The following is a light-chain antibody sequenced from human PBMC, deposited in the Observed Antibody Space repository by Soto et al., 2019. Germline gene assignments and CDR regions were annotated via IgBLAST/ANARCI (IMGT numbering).Light chain of an antibody. Sequence: DIQMTQSPSSLSASVGDRVTITCRASQGIRNDLGWYQQKPGKAPKRLIYTASSLQSGGPSKFNGRGPGTEFALPISSRQPEDVATYYCLQHNSYPYTFGQGTKLEIK. CDR1: QGIRND. CDR2: TAS. CDR3: LQHNSYPYT. J-gene: IGKJ2*01. V-gene: IGKV1-17*01.